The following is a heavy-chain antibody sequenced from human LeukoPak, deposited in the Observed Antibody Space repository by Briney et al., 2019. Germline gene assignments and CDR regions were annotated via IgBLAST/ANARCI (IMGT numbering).Heavy chain of an antibody. CDR2: IYHSGST. J-gene: IGHJ3*02. CDR3: ARKFPTRAFDI. V-gene: IGHV4-4*02. Sequence: SGTLSLTCAVSGGSISSSNWWSWVRKPPGKGLEWIGEIYHSGSTNYNPSLKNRVTISVDKSKNQFSLKLSSVTAADTAVYYCARKFPTRAFDIWGQGTMVTVSS. D-gene: IGHD2-21*01. CDR1: GGSISSSNW.